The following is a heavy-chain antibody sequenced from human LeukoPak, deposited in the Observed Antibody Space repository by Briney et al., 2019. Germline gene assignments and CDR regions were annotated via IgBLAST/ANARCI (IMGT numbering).Heavy chain of an antibody. J-gene: IGHJ5*02. V-gene: IGHV4-39*01. CDR1: GGSISSSSYY. CDR2: IYYSGST. D-gene: IGHD3-3*01. CDR3: ARRANYDFWSGYSLNWFDP. Sequence: SETLSLTCTVSGGSISSSSYYWGWIRQPPGKGLEWIGSIYYSGSTYYNPSLKSRVTISVDTSKNQFSLKLSSVTAADTAVYYCARRANYDFWSGYSLNWFDPWGQGTLVTVSS.